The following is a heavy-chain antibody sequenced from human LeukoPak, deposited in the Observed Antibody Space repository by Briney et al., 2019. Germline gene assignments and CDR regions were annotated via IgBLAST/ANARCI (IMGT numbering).Heavy chain of an antibody. D-gene: IGHD4-17*01. Sequence: ASVKVSCKASGYTFTSYYMHWVRQAPGQGLEWMGIINPSGGSTSYAQKFQGRVTMTRDMSTSTVYMELSSLRSEDTAVYYCARDRGTVTTAPPYYYYMDVWGKGTTVTVSS. CDR3: ARDRGTVTTAPPYYYYMDV. CDR2: INPSGGST. V-gene: IGHV1-46*01. CDR1: GYTFTSYY. J-gene: IGHJ6*03.